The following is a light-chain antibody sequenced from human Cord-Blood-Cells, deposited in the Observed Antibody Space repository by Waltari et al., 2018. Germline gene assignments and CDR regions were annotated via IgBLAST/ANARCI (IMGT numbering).Light chain of an antibody. J-gene: IGKJ3*01. CDR2: DAS. CDR1: QDISNY. V-gene: IGKV1-33*01. Sequence: DIQMTQSPSSLSASVGDRVTITCQASQDISNYLNWYQQKPGKAPKLLIYDASNLETGVPSRFSGSGSGTDFTFTISSLQPKDIATYYCQQYDNLPPQFTFGPGTKVDIK. CDR3: QQYDNLPPQFT.